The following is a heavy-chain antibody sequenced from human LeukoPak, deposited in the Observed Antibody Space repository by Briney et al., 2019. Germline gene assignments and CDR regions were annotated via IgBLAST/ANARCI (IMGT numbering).Heavy chain of an antibody. J-gene: IGHJ4*02. CDR3: ARGGGSYARDY. D-gene: IGHD1-26*01. CDR2: INHSGST. V-gene: IGHV4-34*01. Sequence: PSETLSLTCAVYGGSFSGYYWSWIRQPPGKGLEWIGGINHSGSTNYNPSLKSRVTISVDTSKNQFSLKLSSVTAADTAVYYCARGGGSYARDYRGQGTLVTVSS. CDR1: GGSFSGYY.